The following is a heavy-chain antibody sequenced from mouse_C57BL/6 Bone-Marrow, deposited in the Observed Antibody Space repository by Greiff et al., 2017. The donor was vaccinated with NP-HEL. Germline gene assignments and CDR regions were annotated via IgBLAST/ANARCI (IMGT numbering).Heavy chain of an antibody. Sequence: QVQLQQPGAELVKPGASVKLSCKASGYTFTSYWMHWVKQRPGQGLEWIGMIHPNSGSTNYNEKFKSKATLTVDKSSSTAYMQLSSLTSEDSAVYYCARAYYYGSSDRYYAMDYWGQGTSVTVSS. J-gene: IGHJ4*01. CDR2: IHPNSGST. CDR3: ARAYYYGSSDRYYAMDY. CDR1: GYTFTSYW. V-gene: IGHV1-64*01. D-gene: IGHD1-1*01.